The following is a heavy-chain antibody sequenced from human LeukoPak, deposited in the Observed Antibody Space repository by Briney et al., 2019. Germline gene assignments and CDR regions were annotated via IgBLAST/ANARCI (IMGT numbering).Heavy chain of an antibody. CDR2: INERGSET. Sequence: GGSLRLSCAASGFIFSNHRMTWVRQAPGKGLEWVANINERGSETYYADYVKGRFTISRDNTKKSLFLQLNSLSVEDTAMYYCAKDYSFSNFNWGQGTLVTVSS. V-gene: IGHV3-7*01. J-gene: IGHJ4*02. D-gene: IGHD2-15*01. CDR3: AKDYSFSNFN. CDR1: GFIFSNHR.